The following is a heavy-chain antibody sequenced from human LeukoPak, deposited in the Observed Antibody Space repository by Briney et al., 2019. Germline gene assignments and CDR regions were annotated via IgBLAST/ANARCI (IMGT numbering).Heavy chain of an antibody. CDR3: AREGPSVAIGAFDI. CDR1: GFTFXSYA. V-gene: IGHV3-30-3*01. CDR2: ISYDGSNK. J-gene: IGHJ3*02. D-gene: IGHD5-12*01. Sequence: GXLRLSXXXSGFTFXSYAMHWVRQAPGKGLEWVAVISYDGSNKYYADSVKGRFTISRDNSKNTLYLQMNSLRAEDTAVYYCAREGPSVAIGAFDIWGQGTMVTVSS.